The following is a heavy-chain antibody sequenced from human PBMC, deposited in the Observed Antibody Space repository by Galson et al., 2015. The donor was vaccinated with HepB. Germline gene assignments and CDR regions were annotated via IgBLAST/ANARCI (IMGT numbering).Heavy chain of an antibody. CDR1: GFTFSDFY. J-gene: IGHJ3*02. CDR2: ISSSGTTI. D-gene: IGHD2-21*01. CDR3: ARGVPGCGGDCYLHAFDI. Sequence: SLRLSCAASGFTFSDFYVSWIRQAPGKGLEWVPYISSSGTTIYYADSVKGRFTISRDNAKNSLYLQMNSLRADDTAVYYCARGVPGCGGDCYLHAFDIWGQGTMVTVSS. V-gene: IGHV3-11*01.